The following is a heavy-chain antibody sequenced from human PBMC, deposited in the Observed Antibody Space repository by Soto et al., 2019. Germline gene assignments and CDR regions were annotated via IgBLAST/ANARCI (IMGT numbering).Heavy chain of an antibody. D-gene: IGHD6-19*01. J-gene: IGHJ4*02. V-gene: IGHV3-23*01. CDR2: ISGSGGST. Sequence: EVQLLESGGGLVQPGGSLRLSCAASGFTFSSYAMSWVRQAPGKGLEWVSAISGSGGSTYYADSVKGRFTISRDNSKNTLYLQMNSLRAEDTAVYYCANGRGIAVAGGQYWGQGTLVTVSS. CDR1: GFTFSSYA. CDR3: ANGRGIAVAGGQY.